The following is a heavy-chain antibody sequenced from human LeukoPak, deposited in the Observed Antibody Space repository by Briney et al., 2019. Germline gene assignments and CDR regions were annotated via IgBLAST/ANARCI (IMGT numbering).Heavy chain of an antibody. V-gene: IGHV3-48*03. CDR2: ISSSGSTI. D-gene: IGHD3-22*01. Sequence: GGSLRLSCAASGFTFSSYEMNWVRQAPGKGLEWVSYISSSGSTIYYADSVKGRFTISRDNAKNSLYLQMNSLRAEGTAVYYCARGRGIVVVITTSSGYFQHWGQGTLVTVSS. CDR1: GFTFSSYE. CDR3: ARGRGIVVVITTSSGYFQH. J-gene: IGHJ1*01.